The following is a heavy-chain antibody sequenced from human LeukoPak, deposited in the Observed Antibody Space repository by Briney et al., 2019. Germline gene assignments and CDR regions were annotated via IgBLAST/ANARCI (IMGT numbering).Heavy chain of an antibody. D-gene: IGHD6-19*01. CDR3: ARAGAMDV. Sequence: KPGGSLRLSCAASGFTFSDYYMSWIRQAPGKGLEWVSYISNSGIYTNYADSVKGRFAISRDNSKHSLYLQMNSLRADDTAVYFCARAGAMDVWGQGTADTVSS. V-gene: IGHV3-11*06. J-gene: IGHJ6*02. CDR2: ISNSGIYT. CDR1: GFTFSDYY.